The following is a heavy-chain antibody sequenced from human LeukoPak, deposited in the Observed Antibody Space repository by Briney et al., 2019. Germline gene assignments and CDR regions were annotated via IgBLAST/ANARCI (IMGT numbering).Heavy chain of an antibody. CDR1: GFTFSSYS. J-gene: IGHJ1*01. Sequence: SGGSLRLSCAASGFTFSSYSMNWVRQAPGKGLEWVSSISSSSSYIYYADSVKGRFTISRDNAKNSLNLQMNSLRAEDTAVYYCPRGSGATTDFQHWGQGTLVTVSS. CDR3: PRGSGATTDFQH. CDR2: ISSSSSYI. V-gene: IGHV3-21*01. D-gene: IGHD1-26*01.